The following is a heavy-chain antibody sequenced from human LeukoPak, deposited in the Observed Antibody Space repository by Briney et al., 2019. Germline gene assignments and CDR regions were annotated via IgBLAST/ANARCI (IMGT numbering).Heavy chain of an antibody. J-gene: IGHJ6*02. CDR2: ISSNGGST. D-gene: IGHD5-18*01. Sequence: PGGSLRLSCSASGFTFSSYAMHWVRQAPGKGLEYVSGISSNGGSTYYADSVKGRFTISRDNSKNTLYLQMSSLRAEDTAVYYCASDTATGYYYYGMDVWGQGTTVTVSS. CDR1: GFTFSSYA. CDR3: ASDTATGYYYYGMDV. V-gene: IGHV3-64D*06.